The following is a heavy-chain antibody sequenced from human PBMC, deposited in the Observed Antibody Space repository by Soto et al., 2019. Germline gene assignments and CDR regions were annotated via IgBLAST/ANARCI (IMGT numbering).Heavy chain of an antibody. J-gene: IGHJ5*02. V-gene: IGHV4-30-4*01. Sequence: QVQLQESGPGLVKPSQTLSLTCTVSGGSISSGDYYWSWIRQPPGKGLEWIGYIYYSGSTYYNPSLRSRVPISVDTSNNQFSPKLSPVTPADTAVYYCARATGEDWFDPWGQGTLVPVSS. CDR2: IYYSGST. CDR3: ARATGEDWFDP. D-gene: IGHD1-26*01. CDR1: GGSISSGDYY.